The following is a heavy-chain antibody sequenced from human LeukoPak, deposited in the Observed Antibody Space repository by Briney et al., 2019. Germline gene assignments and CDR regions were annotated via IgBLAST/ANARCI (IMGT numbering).Heavy chain of an antibody. CDR1: GFTFSSYT. D-gene: IGHD4-17*01. V-gene: IGHV3-21*01. Sequence: GVSLRLSYAASGFTFSSYTINWVRQAPGKGLEWVSSISSSSSYIYYADSVKGRFTISRDNTKNSLYLQMASLTAEGTAVNRCARGEQVYGADNDYWGQGTLVTVSS. CDR3: ARGEQVYGADNDY. J-gene: IGHJ4*02. CDR2: ISSSSSYI.